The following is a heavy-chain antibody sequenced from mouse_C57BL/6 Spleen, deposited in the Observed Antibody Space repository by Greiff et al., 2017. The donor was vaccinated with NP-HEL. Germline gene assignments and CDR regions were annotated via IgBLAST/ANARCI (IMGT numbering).Heavy chain of an antibody. J-gene: IGHJ2*01. CDR1: GYAFSSSW. D-gene: IGHD2-10*02. Sequence: VMLVESGPELVKPGASVKISCKASGYAFSSSWMNWVKQRPGKGLEWIGRIYPGDGDTNYNGKFKGKATLTADKSSSTAYMQLSSLTSEDSAVYVCARSRMYGNYFDYWGQGTTLTVSS. V-gene: IGHV1-82*01. CDR3: ARSRMYGNYFDY. CDR2: IYPGDGDT.